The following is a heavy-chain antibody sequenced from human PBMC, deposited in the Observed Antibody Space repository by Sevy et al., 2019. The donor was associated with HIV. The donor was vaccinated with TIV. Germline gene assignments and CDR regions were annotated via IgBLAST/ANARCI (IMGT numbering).Heavy chain of an antibody. J-gene: IGHJ4*02. CDR2: IKSKTDSGTR. CDR1: GFTFSDAW. D-gene: IGHD1-1*01. CDR3: ACGTGTSDFDH. Sequence: GGSPRLSCATSGFTFSDAWMNWVRQAPGKGLEWVARIKSKTDSGTRDFAAPVKGRFSISRDDSKNTVYLQMTSLKDEDTGVYFCACGTGTSDFDHSGQGTLVTVSS. V-gene: IGHV3-15*01.